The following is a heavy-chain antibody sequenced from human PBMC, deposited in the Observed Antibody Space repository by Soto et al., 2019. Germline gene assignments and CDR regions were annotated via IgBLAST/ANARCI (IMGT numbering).Heavy chain of an antibody. J-gene: IGHJ4*01. CDR2: ISPHYENT. CDR3: ARGLSNDAYNFHY. CDR1: GYTFSTYG. D-gene: IGHD1-1*01. Sequence: SVKGSCKTSGYTFSTYGSTWLRQATGQGLEWMGWISPHYENTNLAQEFQGRVTMTTDTSTSTAYMDLRSLRSDDTATYFCARGLSNDAYNFHYWGHGTLVTVSS. V-gene: IGHV1-18*04.